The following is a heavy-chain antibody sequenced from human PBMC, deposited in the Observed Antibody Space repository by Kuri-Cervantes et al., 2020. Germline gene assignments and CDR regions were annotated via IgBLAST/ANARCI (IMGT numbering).Heavy chain of an antibody. CDR1: GFTFSSYA. J-gene: IGHJ6*02. CDR3: AREWELPDYDYYGMDV. D-gene: IGHD1-26*01. Sequence: GESLKISCAASGFTFSSYAMHWVRQAPGKGLEWVAVISYDGSNKYYADSVKGRFTISRDNSKNTLYLQVNSLRSDDTAVYYCAREWELPDYDYYGMDVWGQGTTVTVSS. V-gene: IGHV3-30-3*01. CDR2: ISYDGSNK.